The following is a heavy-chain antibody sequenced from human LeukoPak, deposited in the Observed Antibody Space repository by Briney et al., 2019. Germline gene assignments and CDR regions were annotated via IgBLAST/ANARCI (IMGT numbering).Heavy chain of an antibody. Sequence: GGSLRLSCAACGFTFSSYWMSWVRQAPGKGLEWVANIKQDGSEKYYVDSVKGRFTISRDNAKNSLYLQMNSLRAEDTAVYYCATETRSYALNYWGQGTLVTVSS. J-gene: IGHJ4*02. CDR2: IKQDGSEK. D-gene: IGHD1-26*01. V-gene: IGHV3-7*01. CDR1: GFTFSSYW. CDR3: ATETRSYALNY.